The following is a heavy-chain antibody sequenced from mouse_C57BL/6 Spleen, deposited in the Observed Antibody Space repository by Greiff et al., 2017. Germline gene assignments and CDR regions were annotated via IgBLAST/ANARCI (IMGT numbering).Heavy chain of an antibody. Sequence: VQLQQSGPELVKPGASVKISCKASGYAFSSSWMNWVKQRPGKGLEWIGRIYPGDGDTNYNGKFKGKATLTVDKSSSTAYMQLSSLTSEDSAVYFCARGDCGSLYFDYWGQGTTLTVSS. CDR2: IYPGDGDT. J-gene: IGHJ2*01. CDR3: ARGDCGSLYFDY. CDR1: GYAFSSSW. V-gene: IGHV1-82*01.